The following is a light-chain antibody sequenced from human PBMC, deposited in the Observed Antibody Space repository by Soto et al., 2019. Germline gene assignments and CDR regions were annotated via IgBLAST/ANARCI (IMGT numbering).Light chain of an antibody. Sequence: EIVLTQSPGTLSLSPGERATLSCRASQTVRTNYLAWFQHKPGQAPRLLIYGASSRATGIPDRFSGSGSGTDFNLTINRLEPEDFAVDFCKQYSDSPLTFGGGTKVEIK. CDR2: GAS. CDR1: QTVRTNY. CDR3: KQYSDSPLT. V-gene: IGKV3-20*01. J-gene: IGKJ4*01.